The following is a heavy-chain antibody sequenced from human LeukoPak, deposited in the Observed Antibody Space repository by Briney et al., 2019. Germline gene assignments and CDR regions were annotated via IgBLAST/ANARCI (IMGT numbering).Heavy chain of an antibody. Sequence: ASVKVSCKASGYTFTGYYMHWVRQAPGQGLEWMGWINPNSGNTNYAQKLQGRVTMTTDTSTSTAYMELRSLRSDDTAVYYCARVVVVPAPKGSFWFDPWGQGTLVTVSS. CDR3: ARVVVVPAPKGSFWFDP. J-gene: IGHJ5*02. CDR2: INPNSGNT. CDR1: GYTFTGYY. V-gene: IGHV1-18*04. D-gene: IGHD2-2*01.